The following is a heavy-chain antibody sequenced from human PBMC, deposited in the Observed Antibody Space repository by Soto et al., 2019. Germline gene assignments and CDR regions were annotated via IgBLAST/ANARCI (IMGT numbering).Heavy chain of an antibody. Sequence: EVQLVESGGGLVQPGGSLRLSSAASGFTISGYWMHWIRQAPGKGLMWVSRIHTDGISTTYADSVKGRFTVSRDNAKKTLYLQMNSLRAEDTAVYYCARGWIGDLNDAFDIWGQGTMVTVSS. D-gene: IGHD2-2*03. V-gene: IGHV3-74*01. CDR3: ARGWIGDLNDAFDI. J-gene: IGHJ3*02. CDR1: GFTISGYW. CDR2: IHTDGIST.